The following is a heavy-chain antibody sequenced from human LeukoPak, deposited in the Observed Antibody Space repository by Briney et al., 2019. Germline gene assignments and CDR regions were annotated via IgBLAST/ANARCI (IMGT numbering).Heavy chain of an antibody. CDR2: ISSSSSYI. CDR1: GFTFSSYE. V-gene: IGHV3-21*05. D-gene: IGHD6-6*01. Sequence: GGSLRLSCAASGFTFSSYEMNWVRQAPGKGLEWVSYISSSSSYIYYADSVKGRFTISRDNAKNSLYLQMNSLRAEDTAVYYCARNPFEYSSSSEKIDYWGQGTLVTVSS. J-gene: IGHJ4*02. CDR3: ARNPFEYSSSSEKIDY.